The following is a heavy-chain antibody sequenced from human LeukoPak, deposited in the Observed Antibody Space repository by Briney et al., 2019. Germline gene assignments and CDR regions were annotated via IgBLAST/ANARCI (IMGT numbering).Heavy chain of an antibody. CDR1: GGSISSGDYY. J-gene: IGHJ6*04. V-gene: IGHV4-30-4*08. CDR2: IYYSGST. D-gene: IGHD3-3*01. CDR3: ARVLRFLEWSGRMDV. Sequence: PSQTLSLXCTVSGGSISSGDYYWSWIRQPPGKGLEWIGYIYYSGSTYYNPSLKSRVTISVDTSKNQFSLKLSSVTAADTAVYYCARVLRFLEWSGRMDVWGKGTTVTVSS.